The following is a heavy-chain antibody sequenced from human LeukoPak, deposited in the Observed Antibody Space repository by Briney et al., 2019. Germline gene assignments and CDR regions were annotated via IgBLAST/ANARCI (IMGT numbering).Heavy chain of an antibody. J-gene: IGHJ3*02. CDR2: INPADSDT. V-gene: IGHV5-51*01. CDR1: GYIFTHYW. Sequence: GESLKISCKGSGYIFTHYWIGWVRQMPGKGLEWMGIINPADSDTRYSPSLQGQVLISADKSISTAYLHWGSLKASDTAMYFCARRRSSTSDAVDIWGQGTMVTVS. CDR3: ARRRSSTSDAVDI.